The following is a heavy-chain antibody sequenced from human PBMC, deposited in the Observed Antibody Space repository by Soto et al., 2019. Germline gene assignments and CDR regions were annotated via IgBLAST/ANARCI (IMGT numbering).Heavy chain of an antibody. CDR1: GGSISSDDYY. CDR2: IHASGSI. D-gene: IGHD3-22*01. Sequence: SETLSLTCTVSGGSISSDDYYWSWIRQAPGRGLEWIGYIHASGSIYYNPSLKSRATMSIDTAGNQFSLKVSSVTVADTAVYYCARDIDGLHDDTSGPFPRPGWGQGTLVTVSS. J-gene: IGHJ1*01. V-gene: IGHV4-30-4*01. CDR3: ARDIDGLHDDTSGPFPRPG.